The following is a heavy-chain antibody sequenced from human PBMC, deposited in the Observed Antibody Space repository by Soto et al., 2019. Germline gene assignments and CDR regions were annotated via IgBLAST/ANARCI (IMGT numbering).Heavy chain of an antibody. CDR2: ITASSGAT. CDR3: AKNQWELLH. Sequence: PGGSLRLSCGASGFTFSNYGMSWVRQAPGKGLEWVSSITASSGATYYPDSVKGRFTISRDSSQNTLYLQMNSLRVDDTATYFCAKNQWELLHWGQGTLVTVSS. CDR1: GFTFSNYG. J-gene: IGHJ4*02. V-gene: IGHV3-23*01. D-gene: IGHD1-26*01.